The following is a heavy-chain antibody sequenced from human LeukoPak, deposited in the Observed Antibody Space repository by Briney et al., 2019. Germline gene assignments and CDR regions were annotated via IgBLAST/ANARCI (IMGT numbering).Heavy chain of an antibody. Sequence: KTSETLSLTCTVSGASITTYYWTWLRQPPGKGLEWIGYIYHSGSTNYNPSLKSRVTISLDTSRNQFSLRLSSVTAADTAVYYCARAVAVAGTFKFDFWGQGTLVTASS. D-gene: IGHD6-19*01. J-gene: IGHJ4*02. CDR3: ARAVAVAGTFKFDF. V-gene: IGHV4-59*01. CDR1: GASITTYY. CDR2: IYHSGST.